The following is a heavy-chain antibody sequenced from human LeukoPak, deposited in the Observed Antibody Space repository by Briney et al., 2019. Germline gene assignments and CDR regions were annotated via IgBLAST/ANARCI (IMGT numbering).Heavy chain of an antibody. CDR2: ISSSSSYI. Sequence: GGSLRLSCAASGFTFSSYSMNWVRQAPGKGLEWVSSISSSSSYIYYADSVKGRFTISRDNAKNTLYLQMNSLRPEDTAVYYCAGTTTRYYYYYMDVWGKGTTVTVSS. CDR3: AGTTTRYYYYYMDV. CDR1: GFTFSSYS. D-gene: IGHD4-17*01. V-gene: IGHV3-21*01. J-gene: IGHJ6*03.